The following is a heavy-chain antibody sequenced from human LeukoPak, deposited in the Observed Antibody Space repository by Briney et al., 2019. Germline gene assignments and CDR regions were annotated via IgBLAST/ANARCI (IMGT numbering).Heavy chain of an antibody. V-gene: IGHV1-2*02. Sequence: ASVKVSCKASGYTFTSYGISWVRQAPGQGLEWMGWINPNSGGTNYAQKFQGRVTMTRDTSISTAYMELSRLRSDDTAVYYCARLKGGYSYGTGFDYWGQGTLVTVSS. CDR2: INPNSGGT. CDR3: ARLKGGYSYGTGFDY. CDR1: GYTFTSYG. J-gene: IGHJ4*02. D-gene: IGHD5-18*01.